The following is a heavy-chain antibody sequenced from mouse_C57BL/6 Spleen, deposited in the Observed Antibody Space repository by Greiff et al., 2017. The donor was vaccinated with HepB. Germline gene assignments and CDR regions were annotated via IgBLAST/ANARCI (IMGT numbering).Heavy chain of an antibody. CDR1: GFTFSNYW. Sequence: VQLKESGGGLVQPGGSMKLSCVASGFTFSNYWMNWVRQSPEKGLEWVAQIRLKSDNYATHYAESVKGRFTISRDDSKSSVYLQMNNLRAEDTGIYYCTEGYWYFDVWGTGTTVTVSS. J-gene: IGHJ1*03. CDR3: TEGYWYFDV. CDR2: IRLKSDNYAT. V-gene: IGHV6-3*01.